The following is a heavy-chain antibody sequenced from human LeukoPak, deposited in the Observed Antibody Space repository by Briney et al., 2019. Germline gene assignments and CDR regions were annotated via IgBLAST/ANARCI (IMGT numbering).Heavy chain of an antibody. J-gene: IGHJ6*02. V-gene: IGHV3-43*02. CDR1: GFTFNKFA. Sequence: PGRSLRLSCAASGFTFNKFAMHWVRQAPGKGLEWVSLVSADGTRTSYADSVKGRFTISRDNSKNSLYLQMNSLRTEDTALYYCAKDPDYGGNSRYGMDVWGQGTTVTVSS. D-gene: IGHD4-23*01. CDR3: AKDPDYGGNSRYGMDV. CDR2: VSADGTRT.